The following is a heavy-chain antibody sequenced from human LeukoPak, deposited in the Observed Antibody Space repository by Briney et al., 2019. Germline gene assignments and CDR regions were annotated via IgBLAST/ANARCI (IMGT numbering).Heavy chain of an antibody. CDR1: GYTFTGYY. Sequence: GASVKVSCKASGYTFTGYYMHWVRQAPGQGLEWMGWINPNSGSTNYAQKFQGRVTMTRDTSISTAYMELSRLRSDDTAVYYCASGVDYYDSSGYYYWGQGTLVTVSS. J-gene: IGHJ4*02. CDR3: ASGVDYYDSSGYYY. V-gene: IGHV1-2*02. CDR2: INPNSGST. D-gene: IGHD3-22*01.